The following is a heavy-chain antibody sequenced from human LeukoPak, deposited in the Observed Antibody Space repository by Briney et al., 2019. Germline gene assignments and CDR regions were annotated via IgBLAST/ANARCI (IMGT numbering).Heavy chain of an antibody. CDR1: GASISRSSYQ. Sequence: SETLSLTCAVSGASISRSSYQWGWIRQPPGKGLEWIGSVFYSGSTYYNPSLKSRVTISVDTSKNKFSLKLNSVTAADTAVYYCARQDYSGWYYFDYWGQGTLVTVSS. CDR3: ARQDYSGWYYFDY. J-gene: IGHJ4*02. CDR2: VFYSGST. D-gene: IGHD6-19*01. V-gene: IGHV4-39*07.